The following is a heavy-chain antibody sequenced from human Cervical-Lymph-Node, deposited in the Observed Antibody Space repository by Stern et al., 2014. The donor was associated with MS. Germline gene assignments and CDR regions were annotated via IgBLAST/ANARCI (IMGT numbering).Heavy chain of an antibody. J-gene: IGHJ4*02. V-gene: IGHV4-39*01. CDR3: ALLPDIVVVVDADY. CDR2: MFYNGAT. Sequence: QVQLQESGPALVKPSGTLSLTCTVSGGSMSGGNYYWGWIRQPPGKTLEWIGSMFYNGATYSNQFLQSRVTMFIATPKGQVPLARGSVTAADTAVYYCALLPDIVVVVDADYWGQGALVTVSS. CDR1: GGSMSGGNYY. D-gene: IGHD2-15*01.